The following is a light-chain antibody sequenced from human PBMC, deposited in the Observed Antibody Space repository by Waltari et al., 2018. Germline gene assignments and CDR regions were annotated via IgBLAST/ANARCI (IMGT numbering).Light chain of an antibody. J-gene: IGLJ1*01. Sequence: QSALTQPASVSGSPGQSITISCTGTSSDVGSYNLGSWYQQHPGKAPKLMIYEGSKRPSGVSNRFSGSKSGNTASLTISGLQAEDEADYYCCSYAGSRRVFGTGTKVTVL. CDR3: CSYAGSRRV. CDR1: SSDVGSYNL. CDR2: EGS. V-gene: IGLV2-23*01.